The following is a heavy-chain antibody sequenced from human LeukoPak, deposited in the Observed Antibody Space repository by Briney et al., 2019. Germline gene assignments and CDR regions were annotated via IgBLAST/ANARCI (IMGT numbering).Heavy chain of an antibody. CDR1: GFTFSSYG. V-gene: IGHV3-21*01. Sequence: SGGSLRLSCAASGFTFSSYGMNWVRQAPGKGLEWVSSISTSSSYIYYADSVQGRFTISRDNAKNSLYLQMNSLRAEDTAVYYCARGRGYSISSDAFDIWGQGTMVSVSS. J-gene: IGHJ3*02. D-gene: IGHD6-6*01. CDR2: ISTSSSYI. CDR3: ARGRGYSISSDAFDI.